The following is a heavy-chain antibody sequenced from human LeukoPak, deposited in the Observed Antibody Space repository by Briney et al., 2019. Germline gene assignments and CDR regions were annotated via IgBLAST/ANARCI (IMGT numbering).Heavy chain of an antibody. V-gene: IGHV3-23*01. D-gene: IGHD5-12*01. J-gene: IGHJ3*02. CDR2: ISGSGGST. CDR3: AKDWALGMVDIVAMDAFDI. CDR1: GFTFSDYG. Sequence: GGFLRLSCAAAGFTFSDYGMNWVRQAPGKGLEWVSAISGSGGSTYYADSVKGRSTISRDNSKNTLYLQMNSLRAEDTAVYYCAKDWALGMVDIVAMDAFDIWGQGTMVTVSS.